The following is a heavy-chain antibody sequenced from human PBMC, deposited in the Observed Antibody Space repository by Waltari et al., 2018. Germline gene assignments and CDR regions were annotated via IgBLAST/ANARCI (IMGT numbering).Heavy chain of an antibody. Sequence: QLQLQESGPGLVRPSETLSPPCSVSGGSTASNRPYWGWIRQSPGQGLEGIATISYTGATYSGPSLKSRVTLSRDTSKNQLALTLDSVTAADTSVYYCATYIGASLGTAAFDVWGQGTMVTVSS. CDR2: ISYTGAT. V-gene: IGHV4-39*01. CDR3: ATYIGASLGTAAFDV. CDR1: GGSTASNRPY. D-gene: IGHD5-12*01. J-gene: IGHJ3*01.